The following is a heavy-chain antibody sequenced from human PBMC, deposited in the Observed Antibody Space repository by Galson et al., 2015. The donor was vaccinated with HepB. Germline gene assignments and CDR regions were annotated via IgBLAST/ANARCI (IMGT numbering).Heavy chain of an antibody. CDR2: IKQDGSEK. D-gene: IGHD3-3*01. CDR1: GFMFSSYW. V-gene: IGHV3-7*03. J-gene: IGHJ6*04. CDR3: ASDHPYDFWSGRLDV. Sequence: SLRLSCAASGFMFSSYWMTWVRQAPGKGLEWVANIKQDGSEKYYVDSVKGRFSIYRDNDKNSLFLQMNSLRAEDTAVYYCASDHPYDFWSGRLDVWGKGTTVTVSS.